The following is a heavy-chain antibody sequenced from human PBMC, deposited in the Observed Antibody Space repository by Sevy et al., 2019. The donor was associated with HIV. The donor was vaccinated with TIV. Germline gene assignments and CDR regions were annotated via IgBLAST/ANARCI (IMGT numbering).Heavy chain of an antibody. D-gene: IGHD4-17*01. Sequence: GGSLRLSCAASGFTFTSYSMNWVRQAPGKGLEWISYISSDSTTIYYVESVKGRLTISRDNANNARYLQMVSLRDEDTAVYYCARNCYGDYIIDSWGQGTPVTVSS. CDR2: ISSDSTTI. V-gene: IGHV3-48*02. J-gene: IGHJ4*02. CDR3: ARNCYGDYIIDS. CDR1: GFTFTSYS.